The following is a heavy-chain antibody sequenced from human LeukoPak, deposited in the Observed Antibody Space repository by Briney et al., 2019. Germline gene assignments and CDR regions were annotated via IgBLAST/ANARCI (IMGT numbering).Heavy chain of an antibody. J-gene: IGHJ4*02. D-gene: IGHD3-16*01. V-gene: IGHV1-18*01. CDR2: ISANSGNT. CDR3: ARDANYAFDY. Sequence: ASVKVSCKPSGYRFTRNGISWVRQAPGQGLEWMAWISANSGNTNYAQSFQDRVTLTTDTSTTTAYMELRNLKSDDTAVYYCARDANYAFDYWGQGALVTVSS. CDR1: GYRFTRNG.